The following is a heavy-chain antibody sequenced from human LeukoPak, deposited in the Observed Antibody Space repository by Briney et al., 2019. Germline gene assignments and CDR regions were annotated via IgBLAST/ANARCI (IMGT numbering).Heavy chain of an antibody. D-gene: IGHD2-15*01. J-gene: IGHJ5*02. V-gene: IGHV4-4*02. Sequence: SETLSLTCAVSGGSISSSNWWSWVRQPPGKGLEWIGEIYHSGSTNYNPSLKSRVTISVDKSKNQFSLKLSSVTAADTAVYYCARRRVGDLTVGSDTWFDPWGQGALVTVSS. CDR2: IYHSGST. CDR1: GGSISSSNW. CDR3: ARRRVGDLTVGSDTWFDP.